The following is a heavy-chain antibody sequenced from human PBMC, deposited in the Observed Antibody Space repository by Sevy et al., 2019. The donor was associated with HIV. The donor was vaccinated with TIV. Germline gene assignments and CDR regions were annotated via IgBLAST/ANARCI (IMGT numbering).Heavy chain of an antibody. Sequence: SGPTLVNPTQTLTLTCTFSGFSLSTSGVGVGWIRQPPGKALGWLAVIYWNDDTRHNPSLKSRLTVTKVTSKNQVVLRMTNMDPVDTATYYCAHAGQVWNLCDFWGQGTLVTVSS. CDR1: GFSLSTSGVG. CDR3: AHAGQVWNLCDF. D-gene: IGHD5-18*01. CDR2: IYWNDDT. J-gene: IGHJ4*02. V-gene: IGHV2-5*01.